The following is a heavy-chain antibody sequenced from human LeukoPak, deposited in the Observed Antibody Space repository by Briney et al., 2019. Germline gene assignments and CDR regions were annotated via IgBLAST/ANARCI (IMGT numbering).Heavy chain of an antibody. D-gene: IGHD3-9*01. CDR2: INSDSGFT. V-gene: IGHV1-2*02. CDR3: ARNFDMKGFDP. Sequence: ASVKVSCKASGYTFTSYDINWVRQATGQGLEWMGWINSDSGFTKYAQKFQGRVTMTRDTSITTVYMDLTRLTSDDTAVYYCARNFDMKGFDPWGQGTLVTVSS. J-gene: IGHJ5*02. CDR1: GYTFTSYD.